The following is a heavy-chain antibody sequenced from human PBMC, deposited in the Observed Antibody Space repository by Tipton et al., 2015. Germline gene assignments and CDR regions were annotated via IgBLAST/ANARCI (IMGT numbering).Heavy chain of an antibody. Sequence: GLVKPSETMSLTCDVSGYSINNDYYWGWIRQAPGKGLEWIGYIDYSGSTAYNPSLKGRVSISADTSKAQLSLKLRSVTAADTAVYYCARGEQDCRRPICRGGLDVWGQGTMVIASS. V-gene: IGHV4-38-2*01. CDR2: IDYSGST. D-gene: IGHD2-15*01. J-gene: IGHJ3*01. CDR1: GYSINNDYY. CDR3: ARGEQDCRRPICRGGLDV.